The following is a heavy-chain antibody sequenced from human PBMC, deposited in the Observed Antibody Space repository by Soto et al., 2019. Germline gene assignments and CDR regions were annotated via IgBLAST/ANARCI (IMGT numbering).Heavy chain of an antibody. Sequence: SVKVSGMDSGSTFTIYVISWLIQAPVKGLDCLGWISSYNGNTNYAQKVQGRVTLTTDTSTSTTYMELRSLRSDDKAVYYCARGPRYCSTTTCFSGVTWFDPWGQGTLVTVS. CDR3: ARGPRYCSTTTCFSGVTWFDP. V-gene: IGHV1-18*04. CDR1: GSTFTIYV. CDR2: ISSYNGNT. J-gene: IGHJ5*02. D-gene: IGHD2-2*01.